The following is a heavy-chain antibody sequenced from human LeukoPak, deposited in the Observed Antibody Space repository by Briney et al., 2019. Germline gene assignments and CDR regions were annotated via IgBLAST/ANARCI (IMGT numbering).Heavy chain of an antibody. CDR2: ISYDGSNK. V-gene: IGHV3-30*18. D-gene: IGHD3-9*01. J-gene: IGHJ4*02. Sequence: PGRSLRLSCAASGFTFSSYGMHWVRQAPGKGLEWVAVISYDGSNKYYADSVKGRFTIPRDNSKNTLYLQMNSLRAEDTAVYYCAKDNGDILTGYGEYYFDYWGQGTLVTVSS. CDR3: AKDNGDILTGYGEYYFDY. CDR1: GFTFSSYG.